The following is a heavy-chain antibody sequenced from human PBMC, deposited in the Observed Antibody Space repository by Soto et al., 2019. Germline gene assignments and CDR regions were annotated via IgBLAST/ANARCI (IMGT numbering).Heavy chain of an antibody. V-gene: IGHV1-69*13. CDR3: ARGYRWGMDV. Sequence: SVKVSCKASGGTFSSYAISWVRQAPGQGLEWMGGIIPIFGTANYAQKFQGRVTITADESTSTAYMELSSLRSEDTPLYYCARGYRWGMDVWGQGTTVTVSS. J-gene: IGHJ6*02. D-gene: IGHD3-16*02. CDR1: GGTFSSYA. CDR2: IIPIFGTA.